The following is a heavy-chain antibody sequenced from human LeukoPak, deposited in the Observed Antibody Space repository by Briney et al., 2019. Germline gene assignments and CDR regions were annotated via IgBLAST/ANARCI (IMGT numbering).Heavy chain of an antibody. Sequence: SETLSLTCTVSGYSISSGYYWGWIRQPPGKGLEWIGSIYHSGSTYYNPSLKSRVTISVDTSKNQFSLKLSSVTAADTAVYYCARDGIMITFGGDYWGQGTLVAVSS. CDR3: ARDGIMITFGGDY. CDR2: IYHSGST. CDR1: GYSISSGYY. J-gene: IGHJ4*02. D-gene: IGHD3-16*01. V-gene: IGHV4-38-2*02.